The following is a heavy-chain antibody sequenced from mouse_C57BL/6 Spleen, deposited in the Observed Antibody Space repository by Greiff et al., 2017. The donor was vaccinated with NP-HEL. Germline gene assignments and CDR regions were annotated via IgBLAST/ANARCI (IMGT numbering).Heavy chain of an antibody. V-gene: IGHV1-52*01. CDR3: ARSHYGNRYFDV. D-gene: IGHD2-1*01. CDR2: IDPSDSET. J-gene: IGHJ1*03. CDR1: GYTFTSYW. Sequence: QVQLKQPGAELVRPGSSVKLSCKASGYTFTSYWMHWVKQRPIQGLEWIGNIDPSDSETHYNQKFKDKATLTVDKSSSTAYMQLSSLTSEDSAVYYCARSHYGNRYFDVWGTGTTVTVSS.